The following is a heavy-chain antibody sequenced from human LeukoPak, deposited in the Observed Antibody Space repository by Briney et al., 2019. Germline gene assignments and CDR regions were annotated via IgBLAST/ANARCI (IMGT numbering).Heavy chain of an antibody. Sequence: GGTLRLSCAVSGFTFSSYGMSWVRQAPGKGLEWVSAISGSGGSTYYADSVKGRFTISRDNSKNTLYLQMNSLRAEDTAVYYCARVTYGSGTYGAFDYWGQGTLVTVSS. CDR3: ARVTYGSGTYGAFDY. CDR1: GFTFSSYG. V-gene: IGHV3-23*01. CDR2: ISGSGGST. D-gene: IGHD3-10*01. J-gene: IGHJ4*02.